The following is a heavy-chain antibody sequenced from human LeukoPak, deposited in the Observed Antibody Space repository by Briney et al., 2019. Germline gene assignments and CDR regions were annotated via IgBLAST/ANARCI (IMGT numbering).Heavy chain of an antibody. CDR3: ARDREVVVAATLYYYGMDV. D-gene: IGHD2-15*01. J-gene: IGHJ6*02. CDR2: INNDGSST. Sequence: GGSLRLSCAASKFTFSSYWMHWVRQAPGKGLVWVSLINNDGSSTNYADSVKGRFTISRDNAKNSLYLQMNSLRAEDTAVYYCARDREVVVAATLYYYGMDVWGQGTTVTVSS. V-gene: IGHV3-74*01. CDR1: KFTFSSYW.